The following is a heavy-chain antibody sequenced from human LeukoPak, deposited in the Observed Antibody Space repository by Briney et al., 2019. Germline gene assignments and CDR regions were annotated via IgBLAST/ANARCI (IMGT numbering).Heavy chain of an antibody. CDR3: ARHGSDWSFDF. V-gene: IGHV4-61*03. D-gene: IGHD6-19*01. J-gene: IGHJ4*02. CDR1: GGSVSSGTYY. Sequence: SETLSLTCTVSGGSVSSGTYYWGWIRLSPGKGLEWIGYIYYNGSPNYNPSLKSRVSISIDTSKNHFSLKLSSVTAADTAVYYCARHGSDWSFDFWGRGTLVTVSS. CDR2: IYYNGSP.